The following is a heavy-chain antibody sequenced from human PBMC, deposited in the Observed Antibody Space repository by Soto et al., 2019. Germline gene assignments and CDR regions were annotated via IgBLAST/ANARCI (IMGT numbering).Heavy chain of an antibody. CDR3: AKGLGSVHDYATFDI. CDR2: ISWNSGSI. V-gene: IGHV3-9*01. D-gene: IGHD4-17*01. J-gene: IGHJ3*02. CDR1: GFTFDDYA. Sequence: EVQLVESGGGLVQPGRSLRLSCAASGFTFDDYAMHWVRQAPGKGLEWVSGISWNSGSIGYADSVKGRFTISRDNAKNSLYLQMNSLRAEDTALYYCAKGLGSVHDYATFDIWGQGTMVTVSS.